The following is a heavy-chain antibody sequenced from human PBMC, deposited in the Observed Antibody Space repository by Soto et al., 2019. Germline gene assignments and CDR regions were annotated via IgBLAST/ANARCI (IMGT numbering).Heavy chain of an antibody. V-gene: IGHV3-23*01. CDR1: VFTFDNFA. CDR3: AKDVHYDSSGGLHH. J-gene: IGHJ5*02. CDR2: ISGGGGGT. D-gene: IGHD3-22*01. Sequence: VGSLRLSCTTSVFTFDNFAMSCVRQSPGRGLEWVSAISGGGGGTYYADSVKGRFIISRDNSKNTVYLQVNGLRPDDTAVYYCAKDVHYDSSGGLHHWGNGNVVTV.